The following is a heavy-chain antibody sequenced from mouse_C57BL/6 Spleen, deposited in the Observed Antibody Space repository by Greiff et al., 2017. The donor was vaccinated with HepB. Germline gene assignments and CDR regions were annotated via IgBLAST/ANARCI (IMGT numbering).Heavy chain of an antibody. D-gene: IGHD1-1*01. Sequence: QVQLQQSGAELVRPGASVKLSCKASGYPFTDYYITWVKQRPGQGLEWIARIYPGSGNTYYNEKFKGKATLTAEKSSSTAYMQLSSLTSEDSAVYFCARRGTTVVEGYFDYWGQGTTLTVSS. CDR2: IYPGSGNT. CDR1: GYPFTDYY. V-gene: IGHV1-76*01. J-gene: IGHJ2*01. CDR3: ARRGTTVVEGYFDY.